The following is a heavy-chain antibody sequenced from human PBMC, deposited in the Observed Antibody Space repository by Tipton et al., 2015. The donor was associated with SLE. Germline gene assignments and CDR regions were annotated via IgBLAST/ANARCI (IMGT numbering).Heavy chain of an antibody. V-gene: IGHV4-38-2*02. CDR1: GYSISSGYY. J-gene: IGHJ5*02. D-gene: IGHD3-3*01. CDR3: ARDGGASLYDFWA. CDR2: IYHSGST. Sequence: TLSLTCTVSGYSISSGYYWGWIRQPPGKGLEWIGSIYHSGSTYYNPSLKSRVTISVDTPKNQFSLKLSSVTAADTAVYYCARDGGASLYDFWAWGQGTLVTVSS.